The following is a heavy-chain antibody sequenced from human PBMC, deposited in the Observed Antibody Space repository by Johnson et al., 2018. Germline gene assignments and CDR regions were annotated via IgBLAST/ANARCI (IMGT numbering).Heavy chain of an antibody. V-gene: IGHV4-39*01. CDR2: IYYNGST. Sequence: QVQLQESGPGLVKPSETLSLTCTVSGGSISNSGYYWGWIRQPPGKGLEWIGSIYYNGSTYYNPSLKSRITISVDTSKHQFSLKLTSVSAADTAVYYCAWPKYFGSGSYLGMGIAVWGQGTTVTVSS. CDR1: GGSISNSGYY. CDR3: AWPKYFGSGSYLGMGIAV. D-gene: IGHD3-10*01. J-gene: IGHJ6*02.